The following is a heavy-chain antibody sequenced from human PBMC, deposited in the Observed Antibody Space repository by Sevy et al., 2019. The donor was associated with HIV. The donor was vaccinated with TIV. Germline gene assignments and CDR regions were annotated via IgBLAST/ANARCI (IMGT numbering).Heavy chain of an antibody. V-gene: IGHV1-2*02. CDR1: GYTFTGYY. D-gene: IGHD3-22*01. J-gene: IGHJ3*02. CDR3: AITPHYYDSTGDRAFDI. Sequence: ASVKVSCKASGYTFTGYYMHWVRQAPGQGLEWMGWINPNSGGTNYAQKFQGRVTMTRDTSISTAYMELSRLRSDDTAVYYCAITPHYYDSTGDRAFDIWGQGKMVTVSS. CDR2: INPNSGGT.